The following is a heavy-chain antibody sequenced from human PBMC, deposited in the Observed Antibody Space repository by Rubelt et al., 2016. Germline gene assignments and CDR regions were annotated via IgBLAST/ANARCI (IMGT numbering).Heavy chain of an antibody. CDR2: IWYDGSNN. CDR3: AYCSGGSCYSGYFDY. J-gene: IGHJ4*02. Sequence: QVQLVESGGGVVQPGRSLRLSCAASGFTFSSYGMHWVRQAPGKGLEWVAVIWYDGSNNDYADSVKGRFTISRDKSNDTLYLQMNILTAEDTAVYYCAYCSGGSCYSGYFDYWGQGTLVTVSS. V-gene: IGHV3-33*01. CDR1: GFTFSSYG. D-gene: IGHD2-15*01.